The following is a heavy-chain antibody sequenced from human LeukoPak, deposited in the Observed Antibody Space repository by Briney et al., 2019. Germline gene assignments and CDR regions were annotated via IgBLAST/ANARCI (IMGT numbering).Heavy chain of an antibody. Sequence: SETLSLTCTVSGGSISSYYWSWIRQPPGKGLEWIGYIYYSGSTNYNPSLKSRVTISVDTSKNQFSLKLSSVTAADTAVYYCARGREWFGESQVGFDPWGQGTLVTVSS. J-gene: IGHJ5*02. CDR1: GGSISSYY. D-gene: IGHD3-10*01. V-gene: IGHV4-59*01. CDR2: IYYSGST. CDR3: ARGREWFGESQVGFDP.